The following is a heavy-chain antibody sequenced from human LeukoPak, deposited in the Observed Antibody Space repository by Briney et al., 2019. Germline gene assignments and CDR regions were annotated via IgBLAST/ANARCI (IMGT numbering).Heavy chain of an antibody. CDR2: INHSGST. Sequence: SETLSLTCTVSGGSISSGSYYWSWIRQPAGKGLEWIGEINHSGSTNYNPSLKSRVTISVDTSKNQFSLKLSSVTAADTAVYYCARGGRAGYYDSAGETKDDYWGQGTLVTVSS. J-gene: IGHJ4*02. D-gene: IGHD3-22*01. CDR3: ARGGRAGYYDSAGETKDDY. V-gene: IGHV4-61*10. CDR1: GGSISSGSYY.